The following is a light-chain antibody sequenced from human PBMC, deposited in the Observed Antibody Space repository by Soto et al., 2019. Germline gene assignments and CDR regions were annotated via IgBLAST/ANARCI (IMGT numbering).Light chain of an antibody. J-gene: IGKJ2*01. CDR3: QQYNKWPPYT. Sequence: EIVMTQSPATLSVSPGDRATLSCRASKSVSRNLAWYQPKPGQAPRLLIYGASSRATGIPARFSGSGSGTEFTLTISSLQSEDFAVYYCQQYNKWPPYTFGQGTKLEIK. V-gene: IGKV3-15*01. CDR1: KSVSRN. CDR2: GAS.